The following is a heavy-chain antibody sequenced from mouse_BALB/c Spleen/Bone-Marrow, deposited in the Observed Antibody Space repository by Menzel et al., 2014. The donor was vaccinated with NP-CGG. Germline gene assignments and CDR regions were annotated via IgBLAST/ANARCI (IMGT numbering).Heavy chain of an antibody. J-gene: IGHJ3*01. D-gene: IGHD2-14*01. CDR3: ARGDYRYDGFAY. CDR2: INPGSGGT. V-gene: IGHV1-54*01. CDR1: GYAFTNYL. Sequence: QVQLQQPGAELVRPGTSVKVSCKASGYAFTNYLIEWVKQRPGQGLEWIGVINPGSGGTNYNEKFKGKATLTADKSSSTAYMQLSSLTSDDSAVYFCARGDYRYDGFAYWGQGTLVTVSA.